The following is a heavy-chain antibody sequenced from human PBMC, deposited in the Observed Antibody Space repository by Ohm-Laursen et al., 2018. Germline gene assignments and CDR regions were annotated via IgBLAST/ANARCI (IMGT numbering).Heavy chain of an antibody. V-gene: IGHV3-48*03. CDR1: GFTFNSYE. Sequence: SLRLSCAASGFTFNSYEMNWVRQAPGKGLEWLSYISSSATIIYYADSVKGRFTISRDNAKNSLYLQMNSLRAEDTAVYYCAKDPNPITMVRGVFDYWGQGTLVTVSS. D-gene: IGHD3-10*01. J-gene: IGHJ4*02. CDR3: AKDPNPITMVRGVFDY. CDR2: ISSSATII.